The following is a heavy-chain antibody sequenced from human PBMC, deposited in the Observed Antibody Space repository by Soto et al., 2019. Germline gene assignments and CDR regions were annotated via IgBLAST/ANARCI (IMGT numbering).Heavy chain of an antibody. V-gene: IGHV4-34*01. J-gene: IGHJ6*02. CDR2: INHSGST. CDR1: GGSFSGYY. D-gene: IGHD2-15*01. Sequence: QVQLQQWGAGLLKPSETLSLTCAVYGGSFSGYYWSWIRQPPGKGLEWIGEINHSGSTNYNPSLKSRVTISVDTSKNQFSLKLSSVTAADTAVYYCARVPVVVVVAAYYYYYYGMDVWGQGTTVTVSS. CDR3: ARVPVVVVVAAYYYYYYGMDV.